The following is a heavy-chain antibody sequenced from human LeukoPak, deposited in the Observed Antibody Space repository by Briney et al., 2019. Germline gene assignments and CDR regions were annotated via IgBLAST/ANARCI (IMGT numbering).Heavy chain of an antibody. J-gene: IGHJ4*02. CDR3: ARGGVRQQLVEDYFDH. Sequence: GGSLRLSCATSGFTFSNYAMSWVRQAPGKGLEWVSAIKDTGFTSVYEDSVKGRFTISRDTSKNTVYLQMNSLRAEDTAVYYCARGGVRQQLVEDYFDHWGQGTLVTVSS. CDR1: GFTFSNYA. D-gene: IGHD6-13*01. V-gene: IGHV3-23*01. CDR2: IKDTGFTS.